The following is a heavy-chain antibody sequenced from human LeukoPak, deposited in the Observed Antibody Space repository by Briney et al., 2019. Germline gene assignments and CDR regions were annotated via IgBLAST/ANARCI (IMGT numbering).Heavy chain of an antibody. CDR1: GYTFTGYY. D-gene: IGHD5-18*01. CDR2: INPNSGGT. J-gene: IGHJ6*02. Sequence: ASVKVSCKASGYTFTGYYMHWVRPAPGQGLAWMGWINPNSGGTNYAQKFQGRVTMTRDTSISTAYMELSRLRSDDTAVYYCARGPELGDSYGYPGYYYGMDVWGQGTTVTVSS. CDR3: ARGPELGDSYGYPGYYYGMDV. V-gene: IGHV1-2*02.